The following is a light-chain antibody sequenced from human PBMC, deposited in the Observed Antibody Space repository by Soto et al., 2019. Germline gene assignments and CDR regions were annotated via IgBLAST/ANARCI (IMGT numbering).Light chain of an antibody. J-gene: IGKJ1*01. CDR1: QNVNGW. CDR2: DAS. V-gene: IGKV1-5*01. CDR3: QQYNSYSQA. Sequence: DIQMTQSPSTLSASVGDRVTITCRASQNVNGWLAWYQQKPGKAPKLLIYDASSLESGVPSRFSGSGSGTEFTLTISSLQPDDVATYYCQQYNSYSQAFGQGTKVDIK.